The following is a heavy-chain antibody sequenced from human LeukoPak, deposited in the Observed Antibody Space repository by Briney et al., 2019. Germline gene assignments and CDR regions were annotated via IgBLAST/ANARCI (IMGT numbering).Heavy chain of an antibody. CDR3: ARVYHYDSSGYYRPWYYFDY. Sequence: GGSLRLSCAASGFTFSSYSMDWIRQAPGKGLEWVSYISSSSSTIYYADSVKGRFTISRDNAKNSLYLQMNSLRAEDTAVYYCARVYHYDSSGYYRPWYYFDYWGQGTLVTVSS. V-gene: IGHV3-48*04. CDR2: ISSSSSTI. D-gene: IGHD3-22*01. CDR1: GFTFSSYS. J-gene: IGHJ4*02.